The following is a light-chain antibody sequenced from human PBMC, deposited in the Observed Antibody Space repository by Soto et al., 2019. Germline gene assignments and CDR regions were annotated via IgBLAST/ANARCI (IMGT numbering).Light chain of an antibody. V-gene: IGLV2-14*01. CDR3: CSYTTSSAPYV. CDR1: SSDDGGYDY. CDR2: DVT. Sequence: QSALTQPASVSGSPGQSITISCTGASSDDGGYDYVSWNQQHQGKAPKLMIYDVTTRPSGVSNRFSGSKSGNTASLTISGLQAEDEADYYCCSYTTSSAPYVFGTGTKLTVL. J-gene: IGLJ1*01.